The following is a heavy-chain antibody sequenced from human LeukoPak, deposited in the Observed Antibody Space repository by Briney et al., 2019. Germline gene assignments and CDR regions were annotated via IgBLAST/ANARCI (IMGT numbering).Heavy chain of an antibody. D-gene: IGHD3-22*01. J-gene: IGHJ4*02. V-gene: IGHV1-2*02. Sequence: ASVKVSCKASGYTFTGYYMHWVRQAPGQGLEWMGWINPNSGGTNYAQKFQGRVTMTRDTSISTAYMELSRLRSDDTAVYYCARDTYYDSSGYDYWGQGTLVTVPS. CDR2: INPNSGGT. CDR3: ARDTYYDSSGYDY. CDR1: GYTFTGYY.